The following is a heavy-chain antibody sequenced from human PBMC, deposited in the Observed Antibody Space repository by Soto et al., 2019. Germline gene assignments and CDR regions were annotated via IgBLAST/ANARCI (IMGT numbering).Heavy chain of an antibody. J-gene: IGHJ6*02. V-gene: IGHV4-4*07. Sequence: LXFTFTVSCGSISSYYWSWIRQPAGNGLEWIGRIYTSGSTNYNPSLKSRVTMSVDTSKNQFSLKLSSVTAADTAVYYCARGQALYDSSGYYYYYYGMDVWGQGTTVTVSS. D-gene: IGHD3-22*01. CDR2: IYTSGST. CDR1: CGSISSYY. CDR3: ARGQALYDSSGYYYYYYGMDV.